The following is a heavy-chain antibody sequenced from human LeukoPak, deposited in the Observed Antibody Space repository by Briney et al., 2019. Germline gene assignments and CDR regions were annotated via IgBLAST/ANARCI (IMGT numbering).Heavy chain of an antibody. V-gene: IGHV3-66*01. Sequence: PGGFLRLSCVPSGITFSNSALSWVRQAPGKGLEWVSVLYNDGSTYYADSVKGRFTISRDNSKNTLYLQMNSLRAEDTAVYYCARDSLLLNDYGDYGLFDYWGQGTLVTVSS. CDR2: LYNDGST. CDR1: GITFSNSA. D-gene: IGHD4-17*01. CDR3: ARDSLLLNDYGDYGLFDY. J-gene: IGHJ4*02.